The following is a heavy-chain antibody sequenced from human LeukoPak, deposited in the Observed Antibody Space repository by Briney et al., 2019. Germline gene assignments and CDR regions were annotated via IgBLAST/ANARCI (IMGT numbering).Heavy chain of an antibody. V-gene: IGHV4-30-2*01. Sequence: SQTLSLTCALSGGSISSGGYSWSSVRQPPGKGLEWLGYIYHSGSTYYNPSLKSRVTISVDRSKNQCSLKLSSVTAADTAVYYCASSTVVEYYHQWVQGTLVTVSS. CDR3: ASSTVVEYYHQ. D-gene: IGHD4-23*01. CDR2: IYHSGST. J-gene: IGHJ1*01. CDR1: GGSISSGGYS.